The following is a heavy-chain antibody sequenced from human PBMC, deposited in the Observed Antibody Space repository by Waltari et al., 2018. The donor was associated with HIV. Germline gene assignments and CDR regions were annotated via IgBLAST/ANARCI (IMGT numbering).Heavy chain of an antibody. Sequence: QVQLVQSGAEVKKPGASVKVSCKVSGYTLTELSMHWVRQAPGKGLEWMGNFDPEDDQTIYAHKFQGRITITEDTSSDTAYMELSSLTSGDTAVYYCATDFSGMVRAYSYYSLDVWGQGTTVTVSS. J-gene: IGHJ6*02. CDR2: FDPEDDQT. CDR3: ATDFSGMVRAYSYYSLDV. D-gene: IGHD3-10*01. CDR1: GYTLTELS. V-gene: IGHV1-24*01.